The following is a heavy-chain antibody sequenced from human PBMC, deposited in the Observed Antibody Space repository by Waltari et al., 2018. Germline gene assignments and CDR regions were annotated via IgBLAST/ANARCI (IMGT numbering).Heavy chain of an antibody. CDR3: ARVAAYSSSGTYFDY. V-gene: IGHV1-46*01. Sequence: QVQLVQSGAEVKKPGASVKVSCKASGYTFTSYYMHWVRQAPGQGLEWMGIIDPSGGSPTYGRKFQGRVTMTREMSTSTVYMELSSLRSEDTAVYYCARVAAYSSSGTYFDYWGQGTLVTVSS. CDR2: IDPSGGSP. D-gene: IGHD6-6*01. CDR1: GYTFTSYY. J-gene: IGHJ4*02.